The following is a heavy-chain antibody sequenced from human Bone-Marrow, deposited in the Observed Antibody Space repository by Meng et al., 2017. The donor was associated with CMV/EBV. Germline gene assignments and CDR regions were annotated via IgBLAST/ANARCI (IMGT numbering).Heavy chain of an antibody. D-gene: IGHD3-3*01. CDR3: ARIWSGYYGAYYFDY. Sequence: GGSLRLSCAASGFTFSSYWMSWVRQAPGKGLEWVANIKQDGSEKYYVDSVKGRFTISRDNAKNSLYLQMNSLRAEDTAVYYCARIWSGYYGAYYFDYWCQGALVTVSS. CDR1: GFTFSSYW. V-gene: IGHV3-7*01. J-gene: IGHJ4*02. CDR2: IKQDGSEK.